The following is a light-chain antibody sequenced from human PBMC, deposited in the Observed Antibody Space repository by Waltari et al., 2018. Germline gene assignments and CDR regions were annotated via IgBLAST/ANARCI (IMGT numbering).Light chain of an antibody. V-gene: IGKV3-11*01. J-gene: IGKJ2*01. CDR3: QQRASWPNT. CDR2: GTY. Sequence: EIVLTQSPATLSLSPGEGATLSCRASQSVSNYLAVYQQKPGQAPRLLLCGTYNRATGIPARFSGSGSGTDFTLTISSLEPEDFAVYYCQQRASWPNTFGQGTKLEIK. CDR1: QSVSNY.